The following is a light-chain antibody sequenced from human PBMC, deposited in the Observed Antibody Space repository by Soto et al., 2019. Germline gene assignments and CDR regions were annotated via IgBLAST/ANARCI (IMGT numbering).Light chain of an antibody. V-gene: IGKV1-9*01. J-gene: IGKJ4*01. CDR2: AAS. CDR1: QGIRNY. Sequence: IQLTQSPSSLSAYVGDRVTITCRASQGIRNYLAWYQQKPGKAPNLLIFAASTLHSGVPSRFSGSGSETDFTLIISNLQPDDSATYFCQQLLSYPLTFGGGTKVYIK. CDR3: QQLLSYPLT.